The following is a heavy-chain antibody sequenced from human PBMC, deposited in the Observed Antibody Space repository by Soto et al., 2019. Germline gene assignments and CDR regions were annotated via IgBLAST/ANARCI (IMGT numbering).Heavy chain of an antibody. D-gene: IGHD2-15*01. CDR2: INHSGST. CDR1: GGSFSGYY. V-gene: IGHV4-34*01. Sequence: QVQLQQWGAGLLKPSETLSLTCAVYGGSFSGYYWSWIRQPPGKGLEWIGEINHSGSTNYNPSLKSRVTISVDTSKNQFSLKLRSVTAADTAVYYCARGKVCSGGSCSLDYWGQGTLVTVSS. J-gene: IGHJ4*02. CDR3: ARGKVCSGGSCSLDY.